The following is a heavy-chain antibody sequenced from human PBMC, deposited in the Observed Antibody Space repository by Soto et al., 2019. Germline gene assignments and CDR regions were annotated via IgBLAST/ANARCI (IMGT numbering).Heavy chain of an antibody. CDR3: ARDTKLWHGYFQH. CDR2: ISSSSSYI. J-gene: IGHJ1*01. V-gene: IGHV3-21*01. Sequence: EVQMVESGGGLIKPGGSLRLSCAASGFPFSSYSMNWVRQAPGKGLEWVSSISSSSSYIYYAASVKGRFTIARDNAKNSLYLQMNSLRPEDTAVYYCARDTKLWHGYFQHCGQGTLVTVSS. CDR1: GFPFSSYS. D-gene: IGHD5-18*01.